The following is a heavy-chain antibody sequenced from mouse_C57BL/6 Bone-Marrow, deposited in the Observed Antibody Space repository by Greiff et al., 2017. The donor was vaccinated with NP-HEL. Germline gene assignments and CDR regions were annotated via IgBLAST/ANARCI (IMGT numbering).Heavy chain of an antibody. CDR3: ARDERLRYYFDS. V-gene: IGHV5-4*01. J-gene: IGHJ2*01. CDR1: GFTFSSYA. Sequence: EVKLMESGGGLVKPGGSLKLSCAASGFTFSSYAMSWVRQTPEKRLEWVATISDGGSYTYYPDNVKGRFTISRDNAKNNLYLQMSHLKSEDTAMYYCARDERLRYYFDSGAKAPLSQSPQ. D-gene: IGHD2-4*01. CDR2: ISDGGSYT.